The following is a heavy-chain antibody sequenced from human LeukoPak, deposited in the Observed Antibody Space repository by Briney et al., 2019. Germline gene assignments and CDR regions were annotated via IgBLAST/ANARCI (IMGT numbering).Heavy chain of an antibody. CDR2: ISGNGGST. CDR3: AKLPCMVRGVMLWTRY. J-gene: IGHJ4*02. CDR1: GFTFSSYA. Sequence: PGGSLRLSCAASGFTFSSYAMSWVRQAPGKGLEWVSAISGNGGSTYYADSVKGRFTISRDNSKNTPYLQTNSLRAEDTAVYYCAKLPCMVRGVMLWTRYWGQGTLVTVSS. D-gene: IGHD3-10*01. V-gene: IGHV3-23*01.